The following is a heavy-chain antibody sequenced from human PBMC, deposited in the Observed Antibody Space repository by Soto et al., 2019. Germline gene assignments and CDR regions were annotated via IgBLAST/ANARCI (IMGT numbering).Heavy chain of an antibody. J-gene: IGHJ4*02. CDR1: GFTFSSYG. Sequence: QVQLVESGGGVVQPGRSLRLSCAASGFTFSSYGMQWVRKAPGKGLEWVAVISYDGSNKYYADSVKGRFTISRDNSKNTLYLQMNSLRAEDTAVYYCWGGSSGWLFYKHKDYWGQGTLVTVSS. CDR3: WGGSSGWLFYKHKDY. V-gene: IGHV3-30*03. CDR2: ISYDGSNK. D-gene: IGHD6-19*01.